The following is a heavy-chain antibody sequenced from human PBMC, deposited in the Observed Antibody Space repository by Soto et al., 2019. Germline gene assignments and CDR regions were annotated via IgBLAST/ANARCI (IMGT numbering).Heavy chain of an antibody. D-gene: IGHD6-19*01. J-gene: IGHJ4*02. V-gene: IGHV3-30-3*01. CDR2: ISYDGSNK. Sequence: QVQLVESGGGVVQPGRSLRLSCAASGFTFSSYAMHWVRQAPGKGLEWVAVISYDGSNKYYADSVKGRFTISRDNSKNTLYLQINSPRAEDTAVYYCARAQQWLVSLDYWGQGTLVTVSS. CDR1: GFTFSSYA. CDR3: ARAQQWLVSLDY.